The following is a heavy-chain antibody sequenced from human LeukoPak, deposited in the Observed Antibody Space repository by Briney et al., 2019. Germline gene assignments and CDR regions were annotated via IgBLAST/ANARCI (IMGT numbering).Heavy chain of an antibody. CDR1: RFTFSNYA. J-gene: IGHJ4*02. CDR2: ISYDGSDK. Sequence: PGGSLRLSCAASRFTFSNYAMHWVRQAPGKGLEWVAVISYDGSDKYYADSVKGRFTISRDNAKNSLYLQMNSLRAEDTAVYYCARAHTAMGIAAAGTLDYWGQGTLVTVSS. CDR3: ARAHTAMGIAAAGTLDY. D-gene: IGHD6-13*01. V-gene: IGHV3-30-3*01.